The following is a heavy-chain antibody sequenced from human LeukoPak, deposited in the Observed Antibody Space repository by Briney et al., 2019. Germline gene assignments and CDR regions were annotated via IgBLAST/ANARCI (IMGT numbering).Heavy chain of an antibody. V-gene: IGHV4-59*08. CDR2: IYYSGST. CDR1: GCSINNYY. Sequence: NSSETLSLTCTVSGCSINNYYWSWIRQPPGKGLEWIGYIYYSGSTNCNPSLKSRVTISVDTSENQFSLKLSSVTAADTAVYYCARRTYGSGVNWLDPWGQGALVAVSS. J-gene: IGHJ5*02. D-gene: IGHD3-10*01. CDR3: ARRTYGSGVNWLDP.